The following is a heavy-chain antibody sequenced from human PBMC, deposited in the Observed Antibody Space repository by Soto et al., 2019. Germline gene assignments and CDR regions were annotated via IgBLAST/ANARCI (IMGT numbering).Heavy chain of an antibody. CDR3: AKDRRAGGTSAFYFDF. J-gene: IGHJ5*01. CDR2: ISATGGGT. CDR1: GFKFSNYA. D-gene: IGHD3-16*01. Sequence: GGSLRLSCAASGFKFSNYAMSWVRQAPGKGLEWVSLISATGGGTYYADSVKGRFTISRDNSHNTLYLQVHSLTAEDTAVYYCAKDRRAGGTSAFYFDFWGHGSQVTVSS. V-gene: IGHV3-23*01.